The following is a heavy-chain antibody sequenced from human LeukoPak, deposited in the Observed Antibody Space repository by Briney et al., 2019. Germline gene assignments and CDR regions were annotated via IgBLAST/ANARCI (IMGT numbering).Heavy chain of an antibody. Sequence: SETLSLTCTVSGGSISSSSYYWGWIRQPPGRGLEWIGSIYYSGSTYYNPSLKSRVTISVDTSKNQLSLKLSSVTAADTAVYYCARQYSLGFDYWGQGTLVTVSS. CDR2: IYYSGST. CDR1: GGSISSSSYY. CDR3: ARQYSLGFDY. V-gene: IGHV4-39*01. J-gene: IGHJ4*02. D-gene: IGHD4-11*01.